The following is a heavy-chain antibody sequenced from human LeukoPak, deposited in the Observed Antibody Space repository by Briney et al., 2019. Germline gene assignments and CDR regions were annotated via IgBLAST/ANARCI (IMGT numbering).Heavy chain of an antibody. CDR1: GFTFSSYA. Sequence: GGSLRLSCAASGFTFSSYAMSWVRQAPGKGLEWVSATSGSGGSTYYADSVKGRFTISRDNSKNTLYLQMNGLRAEDTAVYYCAVESEYYDILTGYYLYWGQGTLVTVSS. V-gene: IGHV3-23*01. D-gene: IGHD3-9*01. CDR2: TSGSGGST. CDR3: AVESEYYDILTGYYLY. J-gene: IGHJ4*02.